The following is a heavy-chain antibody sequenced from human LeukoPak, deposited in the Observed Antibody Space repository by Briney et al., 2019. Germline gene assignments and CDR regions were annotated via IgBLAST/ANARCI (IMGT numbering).Heavy chain of an antibody. CDR2: ISYDGSNK. CDR1: GFTFSSYA. D-gene: IGHD6-19*01. V-gene: IGHV3-30-3*01. CDR3: ATPSSEHSSAPFDY. Sequence: GGSLRLSCAASGFTFSSYAMHWVRQAPGKGLEWVAVISYDGSNKYYADSVKGRFTISRDNSKNTLYLQMNSLRAEDTALYYCATPSSEHSSAPFDYWGQGILVTVSS. J-gene: IGHJ4*02.